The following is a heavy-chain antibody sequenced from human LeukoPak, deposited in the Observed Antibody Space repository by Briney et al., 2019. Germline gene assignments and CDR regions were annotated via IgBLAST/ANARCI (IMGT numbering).Heavy chain of an antibody. V-gene: IGHV3-15*01. J-gene: IGHJ4*02. CDR3: TTDREGTYYYDSSGYYYSRPIDY. CDR1: GFTFSNAW. CDR2: IKSKTDGGTT. Sequence: GGSLRLSCAASGFTFSNAWMSWFRQAPGKGLEWVGRIKSKTDGGTTDYAAPVKGRFTISRADSKNTLYLQMNSLKPEDTAVYYCTTDREGTYYYDSSGYYYSRPIDYWGQGTLVTVSS. D-gene: IGHD3-22*01.